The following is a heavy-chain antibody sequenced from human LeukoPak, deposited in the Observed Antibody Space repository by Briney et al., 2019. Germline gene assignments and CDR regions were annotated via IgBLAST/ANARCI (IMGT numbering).Heavy chain of an antibody. J-gene: IGHJ3*02. CDR1: GGSISSRSYY. CDR3: ATRTARKAFDI. D-gene: IGHD1/OR15-1a*01. V-gene: IGHV4-39*07. Sequence: KSSETLSLTCTVSGGSISSRSYYWGWIRQPPGKGLEWIGEINHSGSTTYNPSLKSRVIISVDTSKKQFSLKLSSVTAADTAVYYCATRTARKAFDIWGQGTLVTVSS. CDR2: INHSGST.